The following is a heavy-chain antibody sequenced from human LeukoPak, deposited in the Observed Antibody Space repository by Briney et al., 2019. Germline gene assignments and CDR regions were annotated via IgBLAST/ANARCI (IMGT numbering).Heavy chain of an antibody. CDR2: INPSGGST. J-gene: IGHJ4*02. V-gene: IGHV1-46*03. CDR1: GYTFTSYY. CDR3: AREATYYYGSGSLDRFDY. D-gene: IGHD3-10*01. Sequence: ASVKVSCKASGYTFTSYYMHWVRHAPGQGLEWMGIINPSGGSTSYAQKFQGRVTMTRDTSTSTVYMELSSLRSEDTAVYYCAREATYYYGSGSLDRFDYWGQGTLVTVSS.